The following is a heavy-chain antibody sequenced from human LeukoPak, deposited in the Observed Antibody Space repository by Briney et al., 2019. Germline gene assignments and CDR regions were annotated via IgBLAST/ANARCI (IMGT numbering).Heavy chain of an antibody. CDR3: ARNRGYTSSPFEY. CDR1: GGSISSSSYF. J-gene: IGHJ4*02. V-gene: IGHV4-39*01. Sequence: PSETLSLTCTVSGGSISSSSYFWGWIRQSPGKGLEWIGSIYYSGSPYYNPALKSRLTISVDTSKNQFSLKLSSVTAADTAVYYCARNRGYTSSPFEYWGQGTLVTVSS. CDR2: IYYSGSP. D-gene: IGHD6-6*01.